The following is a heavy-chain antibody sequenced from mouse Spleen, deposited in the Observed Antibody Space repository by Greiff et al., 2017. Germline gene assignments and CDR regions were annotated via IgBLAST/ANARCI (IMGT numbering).Heavy chain of an antibody. CDR2: IYPGDGDT. V-gene: IGHV1-80*01. CDR3: ARRGRDWFAY. J-gene: IGHJ3*01. Sequence: VNVVESGAELVRPGSSVKISCKASGYAFSSYWMNWVKQRPGQGLEWIGQIYPGDGDTNYNGKFKGKATLTADKSSSTAYMQLSSLTSEDSAVYFCARRGRDWFAYWGQGTLVTVSA. CDR1: GYAFSSYW.